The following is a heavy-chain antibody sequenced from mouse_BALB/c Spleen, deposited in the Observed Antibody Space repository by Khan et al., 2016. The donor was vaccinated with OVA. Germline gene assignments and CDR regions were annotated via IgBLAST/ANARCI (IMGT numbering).Heavy chain of an antibody. J-gene: IGHJ4*01. D-gene: IGHD3-3*01. CDR2: INPKNGGT. CDR1: GYTFPEYT. Sequence: IQLVQSGPELVKPGASVKISCKTSGYTFPEYTVHWVKQSLGKSLDWIGVINPKNGGTAYIQKFKGKATLTVDKSSSTAYMEFRSLTSEDSAVYSCTRDAGRYWGQGTSVTVAS. V-gene: IGHV1-18*01. CDR3: TRDAGRY.